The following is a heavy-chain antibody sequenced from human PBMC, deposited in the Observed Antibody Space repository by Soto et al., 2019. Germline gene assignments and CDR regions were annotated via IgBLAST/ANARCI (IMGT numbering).Heavy chain of an antibody. D-gene: IGHD4-17*01. CDR3: ARGYDDYGDFFDY. CDR2: ISSSSSTI. V-gene: IGHV3-48*02. CDR1: RFTFSSYS. Sequence: GGSLRLSCAASRFTFSSYSMNWVRQAPGKGLEWVSYISSSSSTIYYADSVKGRFTISRDNAKNSLYLQMNSLRDEDTAVYYCARGYDDYGDFFDYWGQGTLVTVSS. J-gene: IGHJ4*02.